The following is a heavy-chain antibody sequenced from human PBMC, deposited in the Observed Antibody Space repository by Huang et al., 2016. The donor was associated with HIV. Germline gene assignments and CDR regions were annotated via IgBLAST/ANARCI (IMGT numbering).Heavy chain of an antibody. V-gene: IGHV1-69*13. CDR2: IIPSFGTA. CDR3: ARGPNDSSGYYDF. Sequence: QVQLVQSGAEVKKSGSSVKVSCKASGGTFSSNAISWVRQAPGQGLEWMGGIIPSFGTANYAQKFQGRVTITADESTSTAYVELRRLRSEDTAVYYCARGPNDSSGYYDFWGQGTLVTVSS. J-gene: IGHJ4*02. CDR1: GGTFSSNA. D-gene: IGHD3-22*01.